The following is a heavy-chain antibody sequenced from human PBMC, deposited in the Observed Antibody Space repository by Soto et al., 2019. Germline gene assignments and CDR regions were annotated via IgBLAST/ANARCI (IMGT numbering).Heavy chain of an antibody. D-gene: IGHD6-19*01. CDR2: INPNSGGT. CDR3: ARQRSPYSSGWYPVDY. Sequence: ASVKVSCKASGYIFTGYYMHWVRQAPGQGLEWMGWINPNSGGTNYAQKFQGWVTMTRDTSISTAYMELSRLRSDDTAVYYCARQRSPYSSGWYPVDYWGQGTLVTVSS. V-gene: IGHV1-2*04. CDR1: GYIFTGYY. J-gene: IGHJ4*02.